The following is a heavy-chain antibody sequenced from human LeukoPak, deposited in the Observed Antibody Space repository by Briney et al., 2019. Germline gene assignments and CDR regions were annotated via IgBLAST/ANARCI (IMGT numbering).Heavy chain of an antibody. CDR2: ISYDGSNK. J-gene: IGHJ4*02. D-gene: IGHD3-22*01. Sequence: PGGSLRLSCAASGFTFSSYAMHWVRQAPGKGLEWVAVISYDGSNKYYADSVKGRFTISRDNSKNTLYLQMNSLRAEDTAVYYCARDSYYYDSSDKGFDYRGQGTLVTVSS. CDR3: ARDSYYYDSSDKGFDY. CDR1: GFTFSSYA. V-gene: IGHV3-30-3*01.